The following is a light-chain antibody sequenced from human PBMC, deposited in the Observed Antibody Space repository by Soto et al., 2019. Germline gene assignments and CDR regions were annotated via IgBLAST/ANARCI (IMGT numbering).Light chain of an antibody. CDR3: QESFSPLYT. CDR1: QTIHNF. V-gene: IGKV1-39*01. CDR2: AAS. Sequence: DIPLTQSPSSLSASVGDRVTITCRASQTIHNFLNWYQQTPGKAPKLLIYAASNLRGGVPSRFSGGGSGTDFTLTINSLQPEDVATYYCQESFSPLYTFGRGTMLDI. J-gene: IGKJ2*01.